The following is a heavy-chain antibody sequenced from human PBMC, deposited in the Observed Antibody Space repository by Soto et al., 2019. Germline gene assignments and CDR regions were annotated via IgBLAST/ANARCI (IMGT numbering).Heavy chain of an antibody. V-gene: IGHV2-5*02. Sequence: QITLKESGPTLVKPTQTLTLTCTFSGFSLTTSGVGVGWIRQPPGKALEWLALIYWDDDKRYSPSLKSRLTIPKDTSQKQVVPTMAHNDPGETATYFCAHQKTEVTWWFDPWGQGTLVTVSS. CDR1: GFSLTTSGVG. D-gene: IGHD2-21*02. CDR2: IYWDDDK. J-gene: IGHJ5*02. CDR3: AHQKTEVTWWFDP.